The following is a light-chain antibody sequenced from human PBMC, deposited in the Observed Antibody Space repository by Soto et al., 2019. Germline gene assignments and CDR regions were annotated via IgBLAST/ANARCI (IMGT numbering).Light chain of an antibody. V-gene: IGKV1-27*01. Sequence: DIQMTQSPSSLSASEGDRVTITCRASQAISNSLAWYQQKPRKVPRLLIYSASTLESGVPSRFSGSGSGTDFTLTISSLQPEDVALYYCQNYNTAPALTFGGGTRVEIK. CDR2: SAS. CDR3: QNYNTAPALT. CDR1: QAISNS. J-gene: IGKJ4*01.